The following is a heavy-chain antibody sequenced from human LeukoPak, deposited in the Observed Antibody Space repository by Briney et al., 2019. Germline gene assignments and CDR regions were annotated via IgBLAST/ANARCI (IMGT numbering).Heavy chain of an antibody. CDR2: IKQDGSEK. D-gene: IGHD4-23*01. Sequence: PGGSLRLSCAASGFTFSSYWMSWVRQAPGKGLEWVANIKQDGSEKYYVDSVKGRFTISRDNAKNSLYLQMNSPRAEDTAVYYCARDLDGGNGGYNWFDPWGQGTLVTVSS. CDR1: GFTFSSYW. CDR3: ARDLDGGNGGYNWFDP. V-gene: IGHV3-7*01. J-gene: IGHJ5*02.